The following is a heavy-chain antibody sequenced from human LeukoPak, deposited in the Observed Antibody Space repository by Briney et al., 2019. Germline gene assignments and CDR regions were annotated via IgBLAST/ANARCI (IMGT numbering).Heavy chain of an antibody. D-gene: IGHD6-19*01. J-gene: IGHJ4*02. CDR2: IYPDDSDT. CDR3: GRIVRYSSGWVIFYY. Sequence: HGESLKISCKGFGYDFSNYWIGWVRQMPGKGLEWMGIIYPDDSDTRYSPSFEGQVTVSAAKSISTAYPQWSSLKASDTAMYYCGRIVRYSSGWVIFYYWGQGTLVTVSS. V-gene: IGHV5-51*01. CDR1: GYDFSNYW.